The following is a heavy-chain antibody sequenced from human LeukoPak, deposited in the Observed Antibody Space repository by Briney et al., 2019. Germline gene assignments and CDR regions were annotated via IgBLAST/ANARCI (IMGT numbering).Heavy chain of an antibody. Sequence: GGSLRLSCAASGFTFSSCSMNWLRQAPGEGLEWVSSISSSSSYIYYAGSVKRGFTISRDKAKNSLYLQMKSLRAEDTAAYYCARDHNRYSSGWVPDYWGQGTLVTVSS. D-gene: IGHD6-19*01. CDR3: ARDHNRYSSGWVPDY. CDR2: ISSSSSYI. J-gene: IGHJ4*02. V-gene: IGHV3-21*01. CDR1: GFTFSSCS.